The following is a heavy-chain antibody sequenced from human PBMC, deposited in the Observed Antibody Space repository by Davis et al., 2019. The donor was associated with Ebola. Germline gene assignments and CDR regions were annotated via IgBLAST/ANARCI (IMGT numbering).Heavy chain of an antibody. CDR2: INPSGGST. CDR1: GYTFTSYY. V-gene: IGHV1-46*01. J-gene: IGHJ4*02. Sequence: AASVKVSCKASGYTFTSYYMHWVRQAPGQGLEWMGIINPSGGSTSYAQKFQGRVTMTRDTSTSTVYMELSSLRSEDTAVYYCARGYGFTVTQRGPFDYWGQGTLVTVSS. D-gene: IGHD4-17*01. CDR3: ARGYGFTVTQRGPFDY.